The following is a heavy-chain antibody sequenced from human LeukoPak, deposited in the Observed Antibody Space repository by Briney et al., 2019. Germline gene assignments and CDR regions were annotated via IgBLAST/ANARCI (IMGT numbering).Heavy chain of an antibody. J-gene: IGHJ4*02. CDR2: IYYSGST. D-gene: IGHD2-15*01. CDR3: ARGELLFDY. CDR1: GGSISSGDYY. Sequence: SETLSLTRTVSGGSISSGDYYWSWIRQPPGKGLEWIGYIYYSGSTFYNPSLKSRVTISVDTSKNQFSLKLSSVTAADTAVYYCARGELLFDYWGLGTLLTVSS. V-gene: IGHV4-30-4*01.